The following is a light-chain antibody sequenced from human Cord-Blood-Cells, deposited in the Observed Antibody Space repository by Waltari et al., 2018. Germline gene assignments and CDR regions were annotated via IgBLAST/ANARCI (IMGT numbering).Light chain of an antibody. CDR1: QSLLQSNGYNY. V-gene: IGKV2-28*01. CDR2: LGS. Sequence: DIVMTQSPLSLPVTPGEPASISCRSSQSLLQSNGYNYLDWYLQKPGQSPQLLIYLGSNRGSGVPDRFSGSGSGTDFTLKISRVEAEDVGVYYCMQALQTPSTFGQGTRLEIK. CDR3: MQALQTPST. J-gene: IGKJ5*01.